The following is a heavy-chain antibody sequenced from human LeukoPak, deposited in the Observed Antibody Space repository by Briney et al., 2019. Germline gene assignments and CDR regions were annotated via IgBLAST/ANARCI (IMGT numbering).Heavy chain of an antibody. CDR1: GFTFSSYA. V-gene: IGHV3-30*04. Sequence: GRSLRLSCAASGFTFSSYAMHWVRQAPGKGLEWVAVISYDGSNKYYAHSVKGRFTISRDNSKNTLYLQMNSLRAEVPAVYYCARENPDGGYCSGGRCYGPLDYWGQGTLVTVSS. CDR2: ISYDGSNK. CDR3: ARENPDGGYCSGGRCYGPLDY. D-gene: IGHD2-15*01. J-gene: IGHJ4*02.